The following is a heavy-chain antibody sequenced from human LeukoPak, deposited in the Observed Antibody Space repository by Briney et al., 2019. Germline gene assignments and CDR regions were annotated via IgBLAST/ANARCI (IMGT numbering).Heavy chain of an antibody. CDR1: GGSIRSSSDY. D-gene: IGHD4-23*01. V-gene: IGHV4-39*01. Sequence: SETLSLTCSVSGGSIRSSSDYWGWIRQPPGKGLEWIGSIYYSEITYYNPSLKSRVTISVDTSKNQFSLKLRFVTAADTAVYYCARGLGTLPPGGYWGQGTLVTVSS. CDR3: ARGLGTLPPGGY. CDR2: IYYSEIT. J-gene: IGHJ4*02.